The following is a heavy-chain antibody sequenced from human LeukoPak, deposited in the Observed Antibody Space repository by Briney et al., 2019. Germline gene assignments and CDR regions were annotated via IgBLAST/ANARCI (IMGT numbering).Heavy chain of an antibody. CDR2: IYYSGST. D-gene: IGHD6-13*01. CDR1: GGSISSYY. CDR3: ARDPQQLGEFDY. V-gene: IGHV4-59*01. Sequence: PSETLSLTCTVSGGSISSYYWSWIRQPPGKGLEWIGYIYYSGSTNYNPSLKSRVTISVDTSKNQFSLKLSSVTAADTAVYYCARDPQQLGEFDYWGQGTLVTVSS. J-gene: IGHJ4*02.